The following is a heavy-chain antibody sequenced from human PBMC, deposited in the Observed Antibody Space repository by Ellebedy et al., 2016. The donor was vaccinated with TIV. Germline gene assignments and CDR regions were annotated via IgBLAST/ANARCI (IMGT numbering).Heavy chain of an antibody. CDR2: ISGYNGNT. J-gene: IGHJ4*02. D-gene: IGHD3-10*01. CDR1: GHRFTSYV. V-gene: IGHV1-18*01. Sequence: AASVKVSCKASGHRFTSYVIHWVRHAPGQGLECMGWISGYNGNTNYAQKFQDKVTMTTDTSTRTAYMELRSLRSDDTAVYYCARHVIRFGELSRYHFDYWGQGTPVTVSS. CDR3: ARHVIRFGELSRYHFDY.